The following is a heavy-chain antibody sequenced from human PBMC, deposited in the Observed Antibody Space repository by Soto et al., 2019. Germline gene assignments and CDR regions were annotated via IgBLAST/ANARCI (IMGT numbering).Heavy chain of an antibody. Sequence: QVRLQQWGAGLLKPSETLSLTCAVYGGSFIGYYWSWIRQPPGKGLEWIGEINPTGSTNYNPSLTSRVPILIDTSKNQFSLKLSSVTAADTAMSYCARANGLRLGELSWGGPNWFDPWGQGTLVTVSS. CDR1: GGSFIGYY. J-gene: IGHJ5*02. CDR3: ARANGLRLGELSWGGPNWFDP. D-gene: IGHD3-16*02. CDR2: INPTGST. V-gene: IGHV4-34*01.